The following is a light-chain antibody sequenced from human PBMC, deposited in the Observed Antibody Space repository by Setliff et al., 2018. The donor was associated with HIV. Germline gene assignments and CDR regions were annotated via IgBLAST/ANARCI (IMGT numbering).Light chain of an antibody. Sequence: QSALTQPASVSGSPGQSITISCTGTSSDIGGYNYVSWYQQHPGKVPKLMIYEVSNRPSGVSDRFSGSKSGNTASLTISGLQAEDEADYYCISYTSSITWVFGGGTKGTVL. V-gene: IGLV2-14*01. CDR3: ISYTSSITWV. CDR1: SSDIGGYNY. J-gene: IGLJ3*02. CDR2: EVS.